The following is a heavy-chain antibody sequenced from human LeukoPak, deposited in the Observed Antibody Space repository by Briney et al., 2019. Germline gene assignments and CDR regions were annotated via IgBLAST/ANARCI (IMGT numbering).Heavy chain of an antibody. CDR2: INSDGSST. CDR1: GFTFSSYW. V-gene: IGHV3-74*01. CDR3: AREVYSSGWSSFDY. D-gene: IGHD6-19*01. Sequence: GGTLRLSCAASGFTFSSYWMHWVRQAPGKGLVWISRINSDGSSTIHAGSVKGRFTISRDNAKNTLYLQMNSLRAEDTAVYYCAREVYSSGWSSFDYWGQGTLVTVSS. J-gene: IGHJ4*02.